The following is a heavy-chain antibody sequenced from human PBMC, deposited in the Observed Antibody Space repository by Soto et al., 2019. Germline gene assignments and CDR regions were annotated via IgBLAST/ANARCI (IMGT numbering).Heavy chain of an antibody. CDR3: AGYNWNYYFDP. CDR2: IYHSGST. J-gene: IGHJ5*02. Sequence: TLSLTCTVSGGSVRDGSYYWAWLRQPPGKGLEWIGHIYHSGSTIYNPSLKSRVTISIDTSKSQFSLNLNSMTAADTAVYYCAGYNWNYYFDPWGQGTLVTVSS. D-gene: IGHD1-7*01. V-gene: IGHV4-61*01. CDR1: GGSVRDGSYY.